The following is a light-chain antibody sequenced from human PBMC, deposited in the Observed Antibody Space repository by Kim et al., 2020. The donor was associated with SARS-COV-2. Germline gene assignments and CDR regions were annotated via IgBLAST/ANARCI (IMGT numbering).Light chain of an antibody. V-gene: IGKV3-15*01. Sequence: VCPGERATLSGRASQSVSSNLAWDQQKPGQAPRLLIYGASTRATGIPARCSGSGSGTEFTLTISSLQSEDVAVYYCQQYNNWPPYTFGQGTKLEI. CDR2: GAS. CDR1: QSVSSN. CDR3: QQYNNWPPYT. J-gene: IGKJ2*01.